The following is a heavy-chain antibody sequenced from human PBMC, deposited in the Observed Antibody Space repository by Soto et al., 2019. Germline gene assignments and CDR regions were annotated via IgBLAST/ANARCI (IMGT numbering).Heavy chain of an antibody. CDR3: ARDPYSGSYYYYYGMDV. CDR2: IKQDGSEK. V-gene: IGHV3-7*01. J-gene: IGHJ6*02. CDR1: GFTFSSYW. Sequence: EVQLVESGGGLVQPGGSLRLSCAASGFTFSSYWMSWVRQAPGKGLEWVANIKQDGSEKYYVDSVKGRFTISRDNAKNSLYLQMNSLRAEDTAVYYCARDPYSGSYYYYYGMDVWGQGTTFTVSS. D-gene: IGHD1-26*01.